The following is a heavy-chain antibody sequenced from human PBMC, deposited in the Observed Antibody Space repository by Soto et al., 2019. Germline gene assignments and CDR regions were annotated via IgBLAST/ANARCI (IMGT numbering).Heavy chain of an antibody. V-gene: IGHV4-61*08. D-gene: IGHD1-26*01. CDR2: VYYSGTT. CDR1: GGSIDSGDYY. Sequence: SETLSLTCTVSGGSIDSGDYYWSWIRQPPGKGLEWIGYVYYSGTTNYNPFLKSRVTLSLDKSKNQFSLKMNSVTAADTAVYYCARDPSGSYTFDYWGQGTLVTVSS. J-gene: IGHJ4*02. CDR3: ARDPSGSYTFDY.